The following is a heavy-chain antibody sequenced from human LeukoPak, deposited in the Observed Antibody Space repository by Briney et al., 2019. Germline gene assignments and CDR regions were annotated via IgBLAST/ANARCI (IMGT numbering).Heavy chain of an antibody. V-gene: IGHV4-34*01. Sequence: SETLSLTCTVDGGSFSDHYWSWIRQSPGKGLEWIAEINESGITNYNPSLKSRVTTSVDTSRNQFSLKLFSVTAADTAVFYCTRGGIGGMDVWGQGTWVTVSS. D-gene: IGHD1-20*01. CDR2: INESGIT. CDR3: TRGGIGGMDV. J-gene: IGHJ6*02. CDR1: GGSFSDHY.